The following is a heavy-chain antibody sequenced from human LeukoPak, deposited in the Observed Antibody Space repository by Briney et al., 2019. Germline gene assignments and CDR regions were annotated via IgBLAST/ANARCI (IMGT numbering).Heavy chain of an antibody. J-gene: IGHJ3*02. Sequence: AGRSLRLSCAASGFTFEDYAMHWVRQAPGKGLEWVSGLSWHSERIGYADSVKGRFTISRDNAKNSLYLQMNSLRAEDTAVYYCARSLGANYGDAFDIWGQGTMVTVSS. CDR1: GFTFEDYA. D-gene: IGHD4/OR15-4a*01. CDR2: LSWHSERI. V-gene: IGHV3-9*01. CDR3: ARSLGANYGDAFDI.